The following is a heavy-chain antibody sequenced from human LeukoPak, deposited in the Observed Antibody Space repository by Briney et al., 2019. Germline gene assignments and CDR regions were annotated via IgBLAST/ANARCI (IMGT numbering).Heavy chain of an antibody. CDR1: GFTVSSNY. Sequence: PGGSLRLSCAASGFTVSSNYMSWVRQAPGKGLEWVSVIYSGGSTYYADSVKGRFTISRDNSKNTMYLQMNSLRAEDTAVYYCAKDRTSDNFDYWGQGTLVTVSS. CDR2: IYSGGST. CDR3: AKDRTSDNFDY. D-gene: IGHD3/OR15-3a*01. V-gene: IGHV3-66*01. J-gene: IGHJ4*02.